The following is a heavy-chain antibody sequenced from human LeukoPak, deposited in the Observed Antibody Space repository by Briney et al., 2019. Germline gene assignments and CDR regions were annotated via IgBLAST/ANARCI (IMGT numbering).Heavy chain of an antibody. Sequence: GGSLRLSCAASGFTFSSYAMSWVRQAPGKGLEWVSAISGRGGSTYYADSVKGRFTISRDNSQSTLYLQMNSLRADDTAVYYCAKVRRELTLTHFDYWGQGTLVTVSS. V-gene: IGHV3-23*01. CDR2: ISGRGGST. D-gene: IGHD2-15*01. J-gene: IGHJ4*02. CDR1: GFTFSSYA. CDR3: AKVRRELTLTHFDY.